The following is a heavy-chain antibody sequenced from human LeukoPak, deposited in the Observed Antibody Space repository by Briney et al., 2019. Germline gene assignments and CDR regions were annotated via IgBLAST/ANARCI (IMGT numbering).Heavy chain of an antibody. D-gene: IGHD5-12*01. CDR2: ISYDGSNK. CDR3: ARDNGYDSYDY. Sequence: PGRSLRLSCAASGFTFSSYAMHWVRQAPGKGLEWVAVISYDGSNKYYADSVKGRFTISRDNSKNTLYPQMNSLRAEDTAVYYCARDNGYDSYDYWGQGTLVTVSS. V-gene: IGHV3-30-3*01. CDR1: GFTFSSYA. J-gene: IGHJ4*02.